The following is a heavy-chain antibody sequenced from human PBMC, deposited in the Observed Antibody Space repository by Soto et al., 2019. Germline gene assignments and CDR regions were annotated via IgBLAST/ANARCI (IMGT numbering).Heavy chain of an antibody. Sequence: ASVKVSCKASGYTFSIYGINWVRQAPGQGLEWMGWARPNNGNTKYAQNLQGRVTMTTDTSTSTAYMELRSLRPDDTAVYYCVRDLDGSGSYYTDYWGQGTLVTVSS. CDR2: ARPNNGNT. CDR3: VRDLDGSGSYYTDY. V-gene: IGHV1-18*01. J-gene: IGHJ4*02. D-gene: IGHD3-10*01. CDR1: GYTFSIYG.